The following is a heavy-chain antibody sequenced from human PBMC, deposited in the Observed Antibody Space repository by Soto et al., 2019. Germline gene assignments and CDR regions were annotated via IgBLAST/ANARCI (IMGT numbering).Heavy chain of an antibody. Sequence: SETLSLTCAVSGDSISSDKWWSWVRQPPGKGLEWIGEIHHSGRTNYNPSLKSRVTILVEKSKNQVSLELSSMTAADTAVYYCARGGDWQFDYWGKGTLVTVSS. CDR3: ARGGDWQFDY. J-gene: IGHJ4*02. CDR2: IHHSGRT. V-gene: IGHV4-4*02. CDR1: GDSISSDKW. D-gene: IGHD2-21*02.